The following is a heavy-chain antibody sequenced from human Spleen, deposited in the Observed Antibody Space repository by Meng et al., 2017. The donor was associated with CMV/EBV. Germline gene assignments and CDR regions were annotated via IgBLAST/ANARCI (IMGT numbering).Heavy chain of an antibody. Sequence: SVKVSCKASGYTFTNYDINWVRQATGQGLEWMGGIIPMFGLAHYAQKFQGRVTITADKSTSTAYMELSSLRSEDTAVYHCARDGSSTRNDFWRPTKGVRHHYYYGMDVWGQGTTVTVSS. CDR2: IIPMFGLA. CDR1: GYTFTNYD. D-gene: IGHD3-3*01. CDR3: ARDGSSTRNDFWRPTKGVRHHYYYGMDV. V-gene: IGHV1-69*10. J-gene: IGHJ6*02.